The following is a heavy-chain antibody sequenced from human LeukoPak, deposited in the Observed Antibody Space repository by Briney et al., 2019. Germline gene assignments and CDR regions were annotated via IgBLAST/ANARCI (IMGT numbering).Heavy chain of an antibody. V-gene: IGHV1-18*01. Sequence: ASVKVSCKASGGTFSSYAISWVRQAPGQGLEWMGWISAYNGNTNYAQKLQGRVTMTTDTSTSTAYMELRSLRSDDTAVYYCARLDILTGSYYFDYWGQGTLVTVSS. CDR1: GGTFSSYA. CDR3: ARLDILTGSYYFDY. D-gene: IGHD3-9*01. J-gene: IGHJ4*02. CDR2: ISAYNGNT.